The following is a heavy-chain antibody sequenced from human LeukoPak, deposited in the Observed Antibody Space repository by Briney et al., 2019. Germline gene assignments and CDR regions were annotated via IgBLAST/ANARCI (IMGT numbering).Heavy chain of an antibody. CDR2: IYHSGST. V-gene: IGHV4-38-2*02. J-gene: IGHJ5*02. D-gene: IGHD6-19*01. CDR3: ARTKEQWLVVSSWFDP. Sequence: KASETLSLTCTVSGYSISSGYYWGWIRQPPGKGLEWIGSIYHSGSTYYNPSLKSRVTISVDTSQNQFSLKLSSVTAADTAVYYCARTKEQWLVVSSWFDPWGQGTLVTVSS. CDR1: GYSISSGYY.